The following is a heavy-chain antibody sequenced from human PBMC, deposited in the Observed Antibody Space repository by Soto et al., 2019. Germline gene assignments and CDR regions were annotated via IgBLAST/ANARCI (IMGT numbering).Heavy chain of an antibody. CDR2: ISYDGSNK. V-gene: IGHV3-30*18. CDR3: AKGEFPTEGSLYYYGMDV. J-gene: IGHJ6*02. Sequence: QVQLVESGGGVVQPGRSLRLSCAASGFTFSSYGMHWVRQAPGKGLEWVAVISYDGSNKYYADSVKGRFTISRDNSKNTLYLQMNSLRAEDTAVYYCAKGEFPTEGSLYYYGMDVWGQGTTVTVSS. D-gene: IGHD3-16*01. CDR1: GFTFSSYG.